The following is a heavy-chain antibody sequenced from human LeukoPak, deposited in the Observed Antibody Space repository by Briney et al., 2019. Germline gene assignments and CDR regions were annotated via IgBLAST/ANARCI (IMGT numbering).Heavy chain of an antibody. D-gene: IGHD6-13*01. CDR1: GYTFTGSY. J-gene: IGHJ4*02. CDR3: ARGDGSSWTNFDF. V-gene: IGHV1-2*02. CDR2: INPNSGGT. Sequence: GASVKVSCKASGYTFTGSYMHWVRQAPGQGLEWIGWINPNSGGTKYALKFQGRVTMIRDTSINTAYMELSRLRSDDTAVHYCARGDGSSWTNFDFWGQGTLVTVSS.